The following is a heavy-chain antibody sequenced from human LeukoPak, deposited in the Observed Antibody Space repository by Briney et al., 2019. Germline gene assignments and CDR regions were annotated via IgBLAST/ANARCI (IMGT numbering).Heavy chain of an antibody. CDR1: GYTFTSYY. V-gene: IGHV1-18*04. D-gene: IGHD5-12*01. CDR3: AGDASGYGDWYFDY. CDR2: ISAYNGNT. J-gene: IGHJ4*02. Sequence: ASVKVSCKASGYTFTSYYMHWVRQAPGQGLEWMGWISAYNGNTNYAQKLQGRVTMTTDTPTSTAYMELRSLRSDDTAVYYCAGDASGYGDWYFDYWGQGTLVTVSS.